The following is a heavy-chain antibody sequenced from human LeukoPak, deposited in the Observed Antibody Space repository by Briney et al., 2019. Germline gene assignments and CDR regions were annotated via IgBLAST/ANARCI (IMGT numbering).Heavy chain of an antibody. CDR1: GYTFTSYG. V-gene: IGHV1-18*01. J-gene: IGHJ4*02. D-gene: IGHD5-12*01. Sequence: ASVKVSCKTSGYTFTSYGISWVRQAPGQGLEWMGWISAYNGNTNYAQKLQGRVTMTTDTSTSTAYMELRSLRSDDTAVYYCARDPGSGYEEHFDYWGQGTLVTVSS. CDR3: ARDPGSGYEEHFDY. CDR2: ISAYNGNT.